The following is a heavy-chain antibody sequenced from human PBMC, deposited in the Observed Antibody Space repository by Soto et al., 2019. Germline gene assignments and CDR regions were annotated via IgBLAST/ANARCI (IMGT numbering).Heavy chain of an antibody. CDR3: ARGDGSGRTHYGMDV. V-gene: IGHV1-69*01. CDR1: GGTFSSYA. D-gene: IGHD3-10*01. J-gene: IGHJ6*02. Sequence: QVQLVQSGAEVKKPGSSVKVSCKASGGTFSSYAISWVRQAPGQGLEWMGGIIHICGTANYGQKFQCRVTITADESTSTAYMELSSLRDEDTAVYYCARGDGSGRTHYGMDVWGQGTTVTVSS. CDR2: IIHICGTA.